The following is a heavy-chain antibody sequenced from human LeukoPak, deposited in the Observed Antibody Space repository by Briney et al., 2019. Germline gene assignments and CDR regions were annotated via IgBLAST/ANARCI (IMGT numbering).Heavy chain of an antibody. V-gene: IGHV4-34*01. CDR3: ARHLSSGWYLTAFSGLYYFDY. J-gene: IGHJ4*02. Sequence: PSETLSLTCAVYGGSFSGYYWSWIRQPPGKGLEWIGEINHSGSTNYNPSLKSRVTISVDTSKNQFSLKLSSVTAADTAVYYCARHLSSGWYLTAFSGLYYFDYWGQGTLVTVSS. D-gene: IGHD6-19*01. CDR2: INHSGST. CDR1: GGSFSGYY.